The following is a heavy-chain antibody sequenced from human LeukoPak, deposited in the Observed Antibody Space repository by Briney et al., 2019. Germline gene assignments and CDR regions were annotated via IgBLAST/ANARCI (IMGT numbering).Heavy chain of an antibody. Sequence: KASETLSLTCTVSGGSISSSSYYWGWIRQPPGKGLEWIGSIYYSGSTYYNPSLKGRVTISVDTSKNQFSLQLRSVTAADTAMYYCARTLDGYNLILNYYYYMDVWGKGTTVTVSS. CDR1: GGSISSSSYY. V-gene: IGHV4-39*07. CDR3: ARTLDGYNLILNYYYYMDV. J-gene: IGHJ6*03. D-gene: IGHD5-24*01. CDR2: IYYSGST.